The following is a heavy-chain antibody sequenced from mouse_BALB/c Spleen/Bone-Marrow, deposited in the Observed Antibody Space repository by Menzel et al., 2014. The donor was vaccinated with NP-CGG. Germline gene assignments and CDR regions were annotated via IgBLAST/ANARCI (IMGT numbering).Heavy chain of an antibody. J-gene: IGHJ2*01. CDR3: ARGGLRDYFAY. CDR1: GFTFXSFG. Sequence: EVMLVESGGGLVQSGGSRKLSCAASGFTFXSFGMHWVRQAPEKGLEWVAYISSGGSSIYFADTMKGRLTISRDNPKNTLFLQLTSLRSEDTAIYYCARGGLRDYFAYWGQGTTLTVSS. V-gene: IGHV5-17*02. CDR2: ISSGGSSI. D-gene: IGHD2-2*01.